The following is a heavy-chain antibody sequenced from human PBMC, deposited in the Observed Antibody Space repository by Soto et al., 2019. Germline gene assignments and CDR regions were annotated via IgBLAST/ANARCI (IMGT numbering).Heavy chain of an antibody. V-gene: IGHV3-23*01. CDR1: GFTFSSYA. CDR3: AKEGYSSSPQEGEYFQH. CDR2: ISGSGGST. D-gene: IGHD6-6*01. J-gene: IGHJ1*01. Sequence: SGGSLRLSCAASGFTFSSYAMSWVRQAPGKGLEWVSAISGSGGSTYYADSVKGRFTISRDNSKNTLYLQMNSLRAEDTAVYYCAKEGYSSSPQEGEYFQHWGQGTLVTVSS.